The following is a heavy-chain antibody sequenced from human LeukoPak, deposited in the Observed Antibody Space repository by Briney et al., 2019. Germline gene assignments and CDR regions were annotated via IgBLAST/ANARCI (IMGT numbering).Heavy chain of an antibody. CDR2: ISGSGGST. CDR3: ARDRWGSSGYFGY. V-gene: IGHV3-23*01. Sequence: GGSLRLSCAASGFTFSSYAMSWVRQAPGKGLEWVSAISGSGGSTYYADSVKGRFTISRDNSKNTLYLQMNSLRAEDTAVYYCARDRWGSSGYFGYWGQGTLVTVSS. J-gene: IGHJ4*02. D-gene: IGHD3-22*01. CDR1: GFTFSSYA.